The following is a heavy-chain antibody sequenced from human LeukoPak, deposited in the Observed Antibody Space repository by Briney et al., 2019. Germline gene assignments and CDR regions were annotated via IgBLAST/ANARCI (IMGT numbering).Heavy chain of an antibody. CDR2: IIPIFGSA. CDR3: ARGPPRYYYYYYMDV. V-gene: IGHV1-69*06. Sequence: GASVKVSCKASGGTFSSYTISWVRQAPGQGLEWMGGIIPIFGSANYAQKFQGRVTITADKSTSTAYMELSSLRSEDTAVYYCARGPPRYYYYYYMDVWGKGTTVTISS. J-gene: IGHJ6*03. CDR1: GGTFSSYT.